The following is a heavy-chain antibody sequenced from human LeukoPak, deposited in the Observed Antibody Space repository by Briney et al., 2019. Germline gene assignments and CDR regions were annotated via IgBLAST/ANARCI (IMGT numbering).Heavy chain of an antibody. D-gene: IGHD6-19*01. V-gene: IGHV3-48*02. CDR1: GFTFSSYN. CDR3: ARRAVAATYFDY. CDR2: ITSSSSTI. Sequence: GGSLRLSCAASGFTFSSYNMNWVRQAPGKGLEWVSYITSSSSTIYYADSVKGRFTISRDNAKNSLFLQMDSLRDEDTAVYYCARRAVAATYFDYWGQVILVTVSS. J-gene: IGHJ4*02.